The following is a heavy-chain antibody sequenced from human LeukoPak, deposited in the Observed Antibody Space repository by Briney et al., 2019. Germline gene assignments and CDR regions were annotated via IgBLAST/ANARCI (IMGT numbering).Heavy chain of an antibody. J-gene: IGHJ4*02. CDR2: IYYSGST. CDR3: ARDSGGDPL. D-gene: IGHD2-21*01. CDR1: GGSISTYY. V-gene: IGHV4-59*01. Sequence: PSETLSLTCIVSGGSISTYYWTWIRQPPGKGLEWIGYIYYSGSTNYNPSLKSRLSISIDTSRNQFSLKLSSVTAADTAVYYCARDSGGDPLWGQGTLVTVSS.